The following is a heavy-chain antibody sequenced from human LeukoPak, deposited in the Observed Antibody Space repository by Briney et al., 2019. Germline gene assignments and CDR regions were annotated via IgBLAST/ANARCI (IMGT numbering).Heavy chain of an antibody. CDR3: ARATAYGDYMFGFDY. V-gene: IGHV3-21*01. D-gene: IGHD4-17*01. CDR2: ISTGSRYI. J-gene: IGHJ4*02. Sequence: PGGSLRLSCAVSGFTLSSYSMNWVRQAPGKGLEWVSYISTGSRYIYYADSVKGRFTMSTDNAKNSLFLQMNSLRHEDTAEYYCARATAYGDYMFGFDYWGQGSLVTVSS. CDR1: GFTLSSYS.